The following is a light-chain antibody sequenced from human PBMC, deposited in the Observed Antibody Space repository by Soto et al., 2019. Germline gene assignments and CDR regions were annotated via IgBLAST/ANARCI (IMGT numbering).Light chain of an antibody. Sequence: QSVLTQPPSVSGAPGQRVTISCTGRSSNIGAGYDVHWYQQLPGTAPKLLIYSNSNRPSGVPDRFSGSKSGTSASLAITGLQAEDEADYYCQSYDSSRGVFGGGTKLTVL. CDR2: SNS. J-gene: IGLJ2*01. CDR1: SSNIGAGYD. V-gene: IGLV1-40*01. CDR3: QSYDSSRGV.